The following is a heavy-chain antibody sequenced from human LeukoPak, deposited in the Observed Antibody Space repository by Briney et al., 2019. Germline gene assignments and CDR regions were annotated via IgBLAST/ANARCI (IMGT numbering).Heavy chain of an antibody. CDR3: AKDGRIVVVPAAIGWWDY. D-gene: IGHD2-2*01. CDR1: GFTFSSYA. Sequence: LTGGSLRLSCAASGFTFSSYAMSWVRQAPGKGLEWVSAISGSGGSTYYADSVKGRFTISRDNSKNTLYLQMNSLRAEDTAVYYCAKDGRIVVVPAAIGWWDYWGQGTLVTVS. V-gene: IGHV3-23*01. CDR2: ISGSGGST. J-gene: IGHJ4*02.